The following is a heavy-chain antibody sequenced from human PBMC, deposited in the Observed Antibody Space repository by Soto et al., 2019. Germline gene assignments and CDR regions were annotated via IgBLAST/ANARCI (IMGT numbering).Heavy chain of an antibody. J-gene: IGHJ6*04. Sequence: QVQLVQSGAEVKKPGSSVKVSCKASGGTFSIYAISWVRQAPGQGLEWRGGIIPIFVTANYPQKFQGRVTISADESTSTAYMELSSRSSDDTAVYYSARGWLGELDYYYDMDVWGKGTTVTVSS. V-gene: IGHV1-69*01. CDR2: IIPIFVTA. D-gene: IGHD3-10*01. CDR1: GGTFSIYA. CDR3: ARGWLGELDYYYDMDV.